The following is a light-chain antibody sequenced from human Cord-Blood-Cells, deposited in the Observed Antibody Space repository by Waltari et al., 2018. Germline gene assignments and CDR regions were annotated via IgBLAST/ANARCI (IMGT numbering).Light chain of an antibody. Sequence: QSALTQPASVSGSPGQSITISCTGTSSDVGSYNLFSWYQQHPGKAPKLIIYEGSKRPSWVANRFSGSKSGNTASLTISGLQADDEADYYCCSYAGSSTYVVFGGGTKLTVL. CDR1: SSDVGSYNL. CDR2: EGS. J-gene: IGLJ2*01. CDR3: CSYAGSSTYVV. V-gene: IGLV2-23*01.